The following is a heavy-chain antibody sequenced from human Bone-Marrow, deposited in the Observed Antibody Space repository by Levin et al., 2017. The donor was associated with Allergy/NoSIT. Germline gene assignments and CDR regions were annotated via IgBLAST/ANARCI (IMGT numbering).Heavy chain of an antibody. CDR2: ISYDGSNK. CDR3: ARDPAAMLPYYYGMDV. D-gene: IGHD2-2*01. J-gene: IGHJ6*02. Sequence: SCKASGFTFSSYAMHWVRQAPGKGLEWVAVISYDGSNKYYADSVKGRFTISRDNSKNTLYLQMNSLRAEDTAVYYCARDPAAMLPYYYGMDVWGQGTTVTVSS. CDR1: GFTFSSYA. V-gene: IGHV3-30-3*01.